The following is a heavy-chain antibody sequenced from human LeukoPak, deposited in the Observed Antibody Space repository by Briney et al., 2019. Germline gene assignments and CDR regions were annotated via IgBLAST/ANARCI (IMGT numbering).Heavy chain of an antibody. CDR3: GKHDSASDY. Sequence: GGSLRLSCGASGFIFISYGMNWVGQAPGKGLEWVAFTRSDGSDKYYTGSVKGRFTISRDNSKNTLYLQMNSLRIEDTAVYYYGKHDSASDYWGQGTLVTVSS. D-gene: IGHD1-26*01. CDR1: GFIFISYG. V-gene: IGHV3-30*02. J-gene: IGHJ4*02. CDR2: TRSDGSDK.